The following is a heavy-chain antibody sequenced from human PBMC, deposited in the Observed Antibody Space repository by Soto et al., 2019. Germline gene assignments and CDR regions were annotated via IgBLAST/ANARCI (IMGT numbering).Heavy chain of an antibody. Sequence: ASVKVSCKASGYTLTSYGISWVRQAPGQGLEWMGWISAYNGNTNYAQRLQGRVTMTTDTSTSTAYMELRSLRSDDTAVYYCASSPIAVTTYFDYWGQGTLVTVSS. J-gene: IGHJ4*02. CDR3: ASSPIAVTTYFDY. CDR2: ISAYNGNT. D-gene: IGHD4-17*01. CDR1: GYTLTSYG. V-gene: IGHV1-18*01.